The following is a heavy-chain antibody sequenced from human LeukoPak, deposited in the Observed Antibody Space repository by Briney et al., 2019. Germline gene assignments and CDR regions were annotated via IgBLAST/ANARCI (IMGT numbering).Heavy chain of an antibody. Sequence: SETLSLTCTVSGGSISGGSYYWSWIRQPAGKGLEWIGRIYTSGSTNYNPSLKSRVTISVDTSKNQFSLKLSSVTAADTAVYYCARETIVATTIDYWGQGTLVTVSS. CDR2: IYTSGST. CDR3: ARETIVATTIDY. J-gene: IGHJ4*02. V-gene: IGHV4-61*02. D-gene: IGHD5-12*01. CDR1: GGSISGGSYY.